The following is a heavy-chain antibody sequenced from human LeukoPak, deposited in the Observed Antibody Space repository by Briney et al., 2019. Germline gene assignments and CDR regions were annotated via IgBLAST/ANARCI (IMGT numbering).Heavy chain of an antibody. CDR3: ARDLMFEKGLYYFDY. CDR1: GFTFSSYS. Sequence: GGSLRLSCAASGFTFSSYSMNWVRQAPGKGLEWVSSISSSSSYIYYAASVKGRFTISRDNAKNSLYLQMNSLRAEDTAVYYCARDLMFEKGLYYFDYWGQGTLVTVSS. CDR2: ISSSSSYI. V-gene: IGHV3-21*01. J-gene: IGHJ4*02. D-gene: IGHD3-10*02.